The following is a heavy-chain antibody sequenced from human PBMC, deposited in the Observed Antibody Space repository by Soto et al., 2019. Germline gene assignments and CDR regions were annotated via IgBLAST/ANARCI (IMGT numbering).Heavy chain of an antibody. CDR1: GFTFSSYA. CDR3: ARVLQQQLRNAFDI. J-gene: IGHJ3*02. V-gene: IGHV3-30-3*01. D-gene: IGHD6-13*01. Sequence: GGSLRLSCAASGFTFSSYAMHWVRQAPGKGLEWVAVISYDGSNKYYADSVKGRFTISRDNSKNPLYLQMNSLRAEDTAVYYCARVLQQQLRNAFDIWGQGTIVTVS. CDR2: ISYDGSNK.